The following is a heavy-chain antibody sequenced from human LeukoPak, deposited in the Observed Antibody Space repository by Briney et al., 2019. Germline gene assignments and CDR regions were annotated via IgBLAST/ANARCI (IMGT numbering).Heavy chain of an antibody. V-gene: IGHV1-24*01. CDR3: ATGRESGYDYV. J-gene: IGHJ4*02. Sequence: ASVKVSCKASGYTFTSYGISWVRQAPGQGLEWMGGFDPEDGETIYAQKFQGRVTMTEDTSTDTAYMELSSLRSEDTAVYYCATGRESGYDYVWGQGTLVTVSS. CDR2: FDPEDGET. CDR1: GYTFTSYG. D-gene: IGHD5-12*01.